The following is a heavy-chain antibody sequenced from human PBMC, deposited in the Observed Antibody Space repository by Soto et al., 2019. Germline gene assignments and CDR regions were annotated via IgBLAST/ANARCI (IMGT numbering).Heavy chain of an antibody. J-gene: IGHJ3*02. D-gene: IGHD4-17*01. CDR3: ARDLLDYGGNHDAFDI. Sequence: QVQLVQSGAAVKKPGSSVKVSCKASGGTFSSYTISWVRQAPGQGLEWMGRIIPILGIANYAQKFQGRVTITADKSTSTAYMELSSLRSEDTAVYYCARDLLDYGGNHDAFDIWGQGTMVTVSS. CDR2: IIPILGIA. CDR1: GGTFSSYT. V-gene: IGHV1-69*08.